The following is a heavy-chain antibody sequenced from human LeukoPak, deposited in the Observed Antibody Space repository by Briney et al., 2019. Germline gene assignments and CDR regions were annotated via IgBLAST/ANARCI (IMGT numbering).Heavy chain of an antibody. V-gene: IGHV1-18*01. D-gene: IGHD3-10*01. Sequence: ASVTVSCKSSVYTFTSYGISWVRQAPGQGLEWMGWISTYNGNTNYAQNLQGRVTMTTDTSTSTAYMDLRSLRSDDTAVYYCARGSYGDYWGQGTLVTVSS. CDR3: ARGSYGDY. CDR1: VYTFTSYG. CDR2: ISTYNGNT. J-gene: IGHJ4*02.